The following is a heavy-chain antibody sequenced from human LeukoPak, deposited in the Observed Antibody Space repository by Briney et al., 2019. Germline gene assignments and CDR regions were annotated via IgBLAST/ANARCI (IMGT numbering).Heavy chain of an antibody. V-gene: IGHV1-18*01. CDR3: ARVTIMVPTGTDWFDP. CDR1: GYTFTSYG. CDR2: ISAYNGNT. J-gene: IGHJ5*02. D-gene: IGHD4/OR15-4a*01. Sequence: ASVKVSCKASGYTFTSYGISLVRQAPGQALEWMGWISAYNGNTNYAQKVQGRVTMTTDTSTSTAYMELRSLRSDDTAVYYCARVTIMVPTGTDWFDPWGQGTLVTVSS.